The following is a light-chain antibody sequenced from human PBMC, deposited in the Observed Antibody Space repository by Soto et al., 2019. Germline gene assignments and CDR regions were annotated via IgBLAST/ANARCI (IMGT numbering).Light chain of an antibody. CDR3: QHYNNWPPIT. CDR2: DAS. V-gene: IGKV3-15*01. Sequence: EIVMTQSPGTLSVSPGERATLSCRASQSVRSKLAWYQQKPGQAPRLLIYDASTRATGIPARFSGSGSGTEFTLTISSLQSEDFAVYYCQHYNNWPPITFGQGTRLEI. CDR1: QSVRSK. J-gene: IGKJ5*01.